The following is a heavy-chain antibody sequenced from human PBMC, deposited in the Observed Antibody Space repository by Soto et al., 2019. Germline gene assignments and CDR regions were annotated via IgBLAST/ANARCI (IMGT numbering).Heavy chain of an antibody. CDR3: SNQYCSSTSCPIYYYYGMDV. Sequence: GGSLRLSCAASGFTFSSYAMSWVRQAPGKGLEWVSAIGGSGGSTYYAESVKGRFTISRDNSKNTLYLQMNSLRAEDTAVYYCSNQYCSSTSCPIYYYYGMDVWGQGTTVTVSS. J-gene: IGHJ6*02. D-gene: IGHD2-2*01. CDR2: IGGSGGST. CDR1: GFTFSSYA. V-gene: IGHV3-23*01.